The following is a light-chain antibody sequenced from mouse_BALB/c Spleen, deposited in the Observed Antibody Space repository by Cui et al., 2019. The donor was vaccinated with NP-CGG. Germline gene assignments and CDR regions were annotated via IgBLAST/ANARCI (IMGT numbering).Light chain of an antibody. Sequence: QAVVTQETALTTSPGETCTLTCRSGTGAVTTSNYANWVQEKPDHLFTGLIGGTNNRAPGVPARFSGSLIGDKAALTITGAQTEDEAIYFCALWYSNHWVFGGGNKLTVL. V-gene: IGLV1*01. CDR3: ALWYSNHWV. J-gene: IGLJ1*01. CDR2: GTN. CDR1: TGAVTTSNY.